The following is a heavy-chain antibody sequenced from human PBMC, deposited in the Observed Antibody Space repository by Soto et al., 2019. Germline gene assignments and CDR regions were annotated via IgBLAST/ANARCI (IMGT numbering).Heavy chain of an antibody. D-gene: IGHD7-27*01. V-gene: IGHV4-30-4*01. CDR1: GGSISTVDYW. Sequence: QVQLQESGPGLVKPSQTLSLTCTVSGGSISTVDYWWSWIRQSPDMGLEWIGHIYDGGRTYNNPSLESRVTMSVDTSKSPLSLKLSSVSAADTAVYYCARGPSGDKVDSWGQGTLVTVSS. CDR3: ARGPSGDKVDS. J-gene: IGHJ4*02. CDR2: IYDGGRT.